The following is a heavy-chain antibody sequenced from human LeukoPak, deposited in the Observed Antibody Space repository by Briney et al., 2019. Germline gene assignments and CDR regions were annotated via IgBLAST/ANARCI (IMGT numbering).Heavy chain of an antibody. V-gene: IGHV3-21*01. D-gene: IGHD3-3*01. CDR1: GFTVSSNY. J-gene: IGHJ6*03. CDR2: ISSSSTYI. Sequence: GGSLRLSCAASGFTVSSNYMSWVRQAPGKGLEWVSSISSSSTYIWYADSVKGRFTISRDNAKKSLYLQMNSLRAEDTGVYYCARAITEYGVGHMDVWGKGTTVTVPS. CDR3: ARAITEYGVGHMDV.